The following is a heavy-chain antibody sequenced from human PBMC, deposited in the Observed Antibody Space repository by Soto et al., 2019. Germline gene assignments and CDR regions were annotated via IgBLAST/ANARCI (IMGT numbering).Heavy chain of an antibody. V-gene: IGHV3-33*01. D-gene: IGHD2-2*01. CDR2: IWYDGSNK. J-gene: IGHJ4*02. CDR3: ARQIVRLAAAILDY. CDR1: GFTFSSHG. Sequence: QVQLVESGGGVVQPGRSLRLSCAASGFTFSSHGMHWVRQAPGKGLEWVAVIWYDGSNKYYADSVKGRFTISRDNSKNTLYLQMNSLRAEDTAVYYCARQIVRLAAAILDYWGQGTLVTVSS.